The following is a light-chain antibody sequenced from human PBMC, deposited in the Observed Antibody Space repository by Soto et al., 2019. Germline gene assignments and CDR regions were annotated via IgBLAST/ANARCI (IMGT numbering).Light chain of an antibody. Sequence: EIVLTQSPGTLSLSPGERATLSCRASQSVSSSYLAWYQQKPGQAPRLLIYGASSRATGIPDRFSGSESGTDFTLTISRLETEDFAVYYCQQYGSSPLTFGGGTKWIS. J-gene: IGKJ4*01. V-gene: IGKV3-20*01. CDR2: GAS. CDR1: QSVSSSY. CDR3: QQYGSSPLT.